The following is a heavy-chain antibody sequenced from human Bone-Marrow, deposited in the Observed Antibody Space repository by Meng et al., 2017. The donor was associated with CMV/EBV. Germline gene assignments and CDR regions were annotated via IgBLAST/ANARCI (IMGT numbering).Heavy chain of an antibody. D-gene: IGHD2-2*01. V-gene: IGHV1-8*01. CDR2: MNPNSGNT. J-gene: IGHJ6*02. CDR1: GYTFTSYD. CDR3: ARVNIVVVPAALYYHYYGMDV. Sequence: ASVKVSCKASGYTFTSYDINWVRQATGQGLEWMGWMNPNSGNTGYAQKFQGRVTMTRNTSISTAYMELSSLRSEDTAVYYCARVNIVVVPAALYYHYYGMDVWGQGTTVTVSS.